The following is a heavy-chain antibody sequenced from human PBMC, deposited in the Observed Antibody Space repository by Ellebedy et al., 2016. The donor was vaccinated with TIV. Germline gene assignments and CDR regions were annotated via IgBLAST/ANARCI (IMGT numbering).Heavy chain of an antibody. J-gene: IGHJ6*02. CDR3: ARGDRRYRAYYGMDV. CDR2: INHSGST. Sequence: MPSETLSLTCAVYGGSFSGYYWSWTRQPPGKGLEWIGEINHSGSTNYNPSLKSRVTISVDTSKNQFSLKLSSVTAADTAVYYCARGDRRYRAYYGMDVWGQGTTVTVSS. V-gene: IGHV4-34*01. D-gene: IGHD1-26*01. CDR1: GGSFSGYY.